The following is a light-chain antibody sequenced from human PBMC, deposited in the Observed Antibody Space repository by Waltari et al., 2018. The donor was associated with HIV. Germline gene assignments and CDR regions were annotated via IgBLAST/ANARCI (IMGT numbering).Light chain of an antibody. CDR1: QSIKNY. Sequence: DIQMTQSPSSLSASVGDRVTITCRASQSIKNYLNWYQHKPGKAPKFLVFAASTLQSGVPSRFSGSGSETEFTLTISSLQPEDFATYYCQQNVGSPYTFGPGTRLDI. CDR2: AAS. V-gene: IGKV1-39*01. J-gene: IGKJ2*01. CDR3: QQNVGSPYT.